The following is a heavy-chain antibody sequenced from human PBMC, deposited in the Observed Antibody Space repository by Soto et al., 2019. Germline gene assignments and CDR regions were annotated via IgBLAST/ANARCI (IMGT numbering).Heavy chain of an antibody. CDR3: ARGDYYDTSGPFSDAFDI. D-gene: IGHD3-22*01. CDR1: GFTFSSYW. CDR2: VKPDGSEK. J-gene: IGHJ3*02. Sequence: GGSLRLSCAAAGFTFSSYWMSWVRQAPGKGLEWVANVKPDGSEKWYVDSVKGRFTISRDNAKNSLYLQMNSLRAEDTAVYYCARGDYYDTSGPFSDAFDIWGQGTMVTVSS. V-gene: IGHV3-7*02.